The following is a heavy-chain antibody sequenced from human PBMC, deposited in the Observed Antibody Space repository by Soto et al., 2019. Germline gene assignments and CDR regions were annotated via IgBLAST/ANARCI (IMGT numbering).Heavy chain of an antibody. CDR2: IYPGDSDT. V-gene: IGHV5-51*01. Sequence: QKISCRASGYRLTAYWNAWVRQKPGQGLEWLGLIYPGDSDTRYSPSFQGQFTIPADKSLSTDYQQWSSLKASDTATYYCARRPNTATVTDPDYWGQVTRVT. CDR3: ARRPNTATVTDPDY. D-gene: IGHD5-18*01. CDR1: GYRLTAYW. J-gene: IGHJ4*02.